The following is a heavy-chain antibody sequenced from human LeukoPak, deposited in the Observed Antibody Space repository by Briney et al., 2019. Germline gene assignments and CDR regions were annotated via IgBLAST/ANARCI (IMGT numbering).Heavy chain of an antibody. Sequence: GVLRLSCAASGFTFSSYAMHWVRQAPGKGLDWVSSISSSSSYIYYADSVKGRFTISRDNAKSSLYLQMNSLRAEDTAVYYCARAGMTTVTTPLDWGQGTLVTVSS. CDR3: ARAGMTTVTTPLD. CDR2: ISSSSSYI. J-gene: IGHJ4*02. V-gene: IGHV3-21*01. CDR1: GFTFSSYA. D-gene: IGHD4-17*01.